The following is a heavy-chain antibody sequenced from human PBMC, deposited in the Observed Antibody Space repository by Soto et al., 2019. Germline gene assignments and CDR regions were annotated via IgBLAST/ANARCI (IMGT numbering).Heavy chain of an antibody. J-gene: IGHJ5*02. V-gene: IGHV3-15*07. D-gene: IGHD2-21*01. CDR3: AADLGPAYDSNNWFDP. CDR1: GFIFSHAW. CDR2: VKNNGGAT. Sequence: EVQLVESGGDLVKPGGSLRLSCAASGFIFSHAWFHWVRQPPGKGLELVARVKNNGGATDYAPSVQGRFTISRDDSKGTVYLQMSRLTSEDTSIYYCAADLGPAYDSNNWFDPWGQGTRVTVSS.